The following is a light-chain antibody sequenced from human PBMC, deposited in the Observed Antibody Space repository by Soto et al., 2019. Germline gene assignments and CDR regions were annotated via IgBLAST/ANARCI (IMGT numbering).Light chain of an antibody. Sequence: EIVLPQSPGTLSLSPGESATLFCRASQSVSSNYLAWFQQRPGQPPRLLISGASSSATGIPDRFSGSGSGTDFTLTISRLEPEDFAVYHCQQYGGASSTFGQGTKVAIK. V-gene: IGKV3-20*01. CDR3: QQYGGASST. CDR2: GAS. J-gene: IGKJ1*01. CDR1: QSVSSNY.